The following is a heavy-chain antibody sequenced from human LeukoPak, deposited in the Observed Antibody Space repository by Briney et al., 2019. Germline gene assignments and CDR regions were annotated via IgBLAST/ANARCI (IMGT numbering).Heavy chain of an antibody. CDR1: GVSFSVYY. D-gene: IGHD3-22*01. CDR3: ARGRGYYDSSGSFFGY. V-gene: IGHV4-34*01. CDR2: INHSGST. Sequence: SETLSLTCAVYGVSFSVYYWSWIRQPPGKGLEWIGEINHSGSTNYNPSLKSRVTISVDTSKNQFSLKLSSVTAADTAVYYCARGRGYYDSSGSFFGYWGQGTLVTVSS. J-gene: IGHJ4*02.